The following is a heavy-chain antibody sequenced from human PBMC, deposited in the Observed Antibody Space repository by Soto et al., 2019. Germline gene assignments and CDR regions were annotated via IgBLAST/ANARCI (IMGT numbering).Heavy chain of an antibody. CDR2: IYVTGAV. D-gene: IGHD2-21*01. CDR1: GAALNSGNYY. V-gene: IGHV4-31*03. J-gene: IGHJ5*02. Sequence: PSETLSLTCSVSGAALNSGNYYWSWIRQVPGKGLEWIGHIYVTGAVDYKPSLRGRITTSQDTSERQFSLNLTLVTAADTAVYYCARLRIATNNYKWFDPWGQGTLVTVS. CDR3: ARLRIATNNYKWFDP.